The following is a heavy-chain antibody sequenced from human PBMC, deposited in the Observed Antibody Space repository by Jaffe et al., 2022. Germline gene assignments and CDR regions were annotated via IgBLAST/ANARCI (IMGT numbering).Heavy chain of an antibody. CDR2: IRYDGSNK. Sequence: QVQLVESGGGVVQPGGSLRLSCAASGFTFSSYGMHWVRQAPGKGLEWVAFIRYDGSNKYYADSVKGRFTISRDNSKNTLYLQMNSLRAEDTAVYYCAKDIWAGDDFWSGSSPWGQGTLVTVSS. J-gene: IGHJ5*02. V-gene: IGHV3-30*02. CDR3: AKDIWAGDDFWSGSSP. CDR1: GFTFSSYG. D-gene: IGHD3-3*01.